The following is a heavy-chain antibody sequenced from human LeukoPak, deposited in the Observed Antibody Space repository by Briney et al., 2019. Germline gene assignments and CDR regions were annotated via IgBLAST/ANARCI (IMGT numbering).Heavy chain of an antibody. CDR1: GFTFSTYA. D-gene: IGHD3-3*01. V-gene: IGHV3-64D*09. Sequence: PGGSLRLSCSASGFTFSTYALHWVRQAPGKGLEYVSAITSDGATTYFADSVKGRFTISRDNSKNTLYLQMSSLRAEDTALYYCVKDKSGAGSYWGQGTLVTVSS. CDR2: ITSDGATT. J-gene: IGHJ4*02. CDR3: VKDKSGAGSY.